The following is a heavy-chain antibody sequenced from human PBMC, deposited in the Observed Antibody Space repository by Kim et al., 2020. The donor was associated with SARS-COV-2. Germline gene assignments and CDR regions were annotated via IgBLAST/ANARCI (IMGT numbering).Heavy chain of an antibody. CDR1: GFTFGPYA. CDR2: ICSSGGST. V-gene: IGHV3-23*01. D-gene: IGHD2-2*01. J-gene: IGHJ4*02. Sequence: GGSLRLSCVTSGFTFGPYAMSWVRQAPEKGLDWVSVICSSGGSTYYTDSVKGRFTISRDSSKTTLYLQMVSLRVDDTALYYCARTRSCSSTSCYVDYSGQGTLVTVSS. CDR3: ARTRSCSSTSCYVDY.